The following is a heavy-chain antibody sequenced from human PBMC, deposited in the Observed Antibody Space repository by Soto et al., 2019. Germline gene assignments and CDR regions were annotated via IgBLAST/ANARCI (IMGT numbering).Heavy chain of an antibody. V-gene: IGHV4-59*08. CDR3: ARGGDSSYYYYGMDV. D-gene: IGHD4-17*01. Sequence: SETLSLTCTVSGGSISSYYWSWIRQPPGKGLEWIGYIYYSGSTNYNPSLKSRVTISVDTSKNQFSLKLSSVTAADTAVYYCARGGDSSYYYYGMDVWGQGTTVTVSS. CDR2: IYYSGST. CDR1: GGSISSYY. J-gene: IGHJ6*02.